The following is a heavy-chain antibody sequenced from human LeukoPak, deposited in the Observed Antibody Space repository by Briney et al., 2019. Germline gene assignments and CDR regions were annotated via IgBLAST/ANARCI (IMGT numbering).Heavy chain of an antibody. CDR2: ISSSSSYI. D-gene: IGHD2-15*01. CDR1: GFTFSDYN. CDR3: ARVSYCSGGSCYLFDY. V-gene: IGHV3-21*04. J-gene: IGHJ4*02. Sequence: GGSLRLSCAASGFTFSDYNMNWVRQAPGRGLDWVSSISSSSSYIYYADSVKGRFTISGDNAKNSLYLQMNSLRAEDTALYYCARVSYCSGGSCYLFDYWGQGTLVTVSS.